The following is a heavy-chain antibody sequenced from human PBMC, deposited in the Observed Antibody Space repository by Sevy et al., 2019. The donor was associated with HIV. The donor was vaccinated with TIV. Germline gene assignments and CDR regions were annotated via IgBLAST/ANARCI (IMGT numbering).Heavy chain of an antibody. J-gene: IGHJ3*02. V-gene: IGHV4-59*01. CDR2: IYYSGST. CDR1: GGSISSYY. CDR3: ARSRSPGSYYNYYDAFDI. Sequence: SETLSLTCTVSGGSISSYYWSWIRQPPGKGLEWIGYIYYSGSTNYNPSLKSRVTISVDTSKNQFSLKLSSVTAADTAVYYCARSRSPGSYYNYYDAFDIWGQGTMVTVSS. D-gene: IGHD3-10*01.